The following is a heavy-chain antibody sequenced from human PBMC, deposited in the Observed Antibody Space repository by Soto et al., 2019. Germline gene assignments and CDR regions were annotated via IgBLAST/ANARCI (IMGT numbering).Heavy chain of an antibody. CDR3: ARAPEEDYDFWSGAFFINNWFDP. Sequence: VASVKVSCKASGYTFTSYYMHWVRQAPGQGLEWMGIINPSGGSTSYAQKFQGRVTMTRDTSTSTVYMELSSLRSEDTAVYYCARAPEEDYDFWSGAFFINNWFDPWGQGTLVTVS. CDR2: INPSGGST. CDR1: GYTFTSYY. V-gene: IGHV1-46*01. J-gene: IGHJ5*02. D-gene: IGHD3-3*01.